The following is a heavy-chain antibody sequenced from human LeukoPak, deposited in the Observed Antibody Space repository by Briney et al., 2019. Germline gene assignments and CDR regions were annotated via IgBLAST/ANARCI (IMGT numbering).Heavy chain of an antibody. CDR3: ARDPNYCSGGSCFSGITFLHY. CDR1: GFTFMNYD. D-gene: IGHD2-15*01. Sequence: GGSLRLSCAASGFTFMNYDMHWVRQTPDKGLEWVAHIWHDGGKQYYADSVKGRFTISRDNSKNTLYLEMSSLRIEDTAIYYCARDPNYCSGGSCFSGITFLHYWGQGTQVTVSS. V-gene: IGHV3-33*08. J-gene: IGHJ4*02. CDR2: IWHDGGKQ.